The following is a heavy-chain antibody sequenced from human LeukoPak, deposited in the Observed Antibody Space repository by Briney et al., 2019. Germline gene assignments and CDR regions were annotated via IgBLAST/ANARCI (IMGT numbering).Heavy chain of an antibody. Sequence: SGTLSLTCAVSGGSISSSNWWSWVRQPPGKGLEWIGEIYHSGSTNYNPSLKSRVTISVDKSKNQFSLKLSSVTAAGTAVYYCARSGGIAVAGSFDYWGQGTLVTVSS. J-gene: IGHJ4*02. V-gene: IGHV4-4*02. D-gene: IGHD6-19*01. CDR1: GGSISSSNW. CDR3: ARSGGIAVAGSFDY. CDR2: IYHSGST.